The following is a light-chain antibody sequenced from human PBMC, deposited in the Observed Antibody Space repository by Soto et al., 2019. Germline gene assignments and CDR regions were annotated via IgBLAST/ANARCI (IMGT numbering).Light chain of an antibody. CDR1: QGISSY. CDR2: GAS. Sequence: DIQLTQSPSFLSASVGDRVTITCRASQGISSYLAWYQQKPGKAPKLLINGASTLQSGVPSRFSGSGSGTEFTLTINSLQPADIGTYYCQQLNSYWYTFGQGTKLEI. CDR3: QQLNSYWYT. J-gene: IGKJ2*01. V-gene: IGKV1-9*01.